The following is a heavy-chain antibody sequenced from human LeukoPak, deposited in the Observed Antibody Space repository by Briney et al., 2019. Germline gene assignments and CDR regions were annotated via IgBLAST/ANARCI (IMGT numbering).Heavy chain of an antibody. Sequence: GGSLRLSCAASGFTFSSYSMNWVRQAPGKGLEWVSSISSSSSYIYYADSVKGRFTISRDNAKNSLYLQMNSLRAEDTAVYYCARELGGLDAFDIWGQGIMVTVSS. CDR3: ARELGGLDAFDI. J-gene: IGHJ3*02. CDR2: ISSSSSYI. D-gene: IGHD2-15*01. CDR1: GFTFSSYS. V-gene: IGHV3-21*01.